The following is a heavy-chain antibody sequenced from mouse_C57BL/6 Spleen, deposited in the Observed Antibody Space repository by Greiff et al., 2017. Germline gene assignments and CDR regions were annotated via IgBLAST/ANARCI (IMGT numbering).Heavy chain of an antibody. Sequence: EVKVVESGGGLVKPGGSLKLSCAASGFTFSSYAMSWVRQTPEKRLEWVATISDGGSYTYYPDNVKGRFTISRDNAKNNLYLQMSHLKSEDTAMYYCARATTVAFDYWGQGTTLTVSS. CDR2: ISDGGSYT. V-gene: IGHV5-4*03. J-gene: IGHJ2*01. D-gene: IGHD1-1*01. CDR1: GFTFSSYA. CDR3: ARATTVAFDY.